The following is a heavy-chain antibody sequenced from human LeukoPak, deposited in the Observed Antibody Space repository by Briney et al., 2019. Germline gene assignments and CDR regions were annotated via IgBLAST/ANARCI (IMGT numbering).Heavy chain of an antibody. Sequence: GGSLRLSCAASGFTFSSYAMHWVRQAPGKGLEWVAVILYDGSNKYYADSVKSRFTISRDNSKNTLYLQMNSLRAEDTAVYYCARDRPLGQWLANLDYWGQGTLVTVSS. CDR1: GFTFSSYA. J-gene: IGHJ4*02. V-gene: IGHV3-30-3*01. D-gene: IGHD6-19*01. CDR3: ARDRPLGQWLANLDY. CDR2: ILYDGSNK.